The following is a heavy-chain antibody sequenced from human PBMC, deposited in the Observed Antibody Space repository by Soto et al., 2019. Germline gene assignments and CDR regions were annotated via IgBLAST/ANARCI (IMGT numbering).Heavy chain of an antibody. J-gene: IGHJ3*02. D-gene: IGHD1-26*01. CDR1: GGTFSSYA. CDR3: ARVFGGSYDAFDI. Sequence: SVKVSCKAPGGTFSSYAISWVRQAPGQGLEWMGGIIPIFGTANYAQKFQGRVTITADESTSTAYMELSSLRSEDTAVYYCARVFGGSYDAFDIWGQGTMVTVSS. V-gene: IGHV1-69*13. CDR2: IIPIFGTA.